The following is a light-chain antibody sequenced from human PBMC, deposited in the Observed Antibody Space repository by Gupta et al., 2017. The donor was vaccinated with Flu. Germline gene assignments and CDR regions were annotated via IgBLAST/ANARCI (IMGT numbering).Light chain of an antibody. CDR3: QQRIPWLGTT. J-gene: IGKJ4*01. V-gene: IGKV3-11*01. Sequence: ESVLTQSPATLSLSPGERATLSCRASQSVSSYLAWYQQKAGQAPRLLIYDTSNRATGIPARFSGSGSGTDFTLTISSLEPEDFAVYYCQQRIPWLGTTFGGGTKVEIK. CDR1: QSVSSY. CDR2: DTS.